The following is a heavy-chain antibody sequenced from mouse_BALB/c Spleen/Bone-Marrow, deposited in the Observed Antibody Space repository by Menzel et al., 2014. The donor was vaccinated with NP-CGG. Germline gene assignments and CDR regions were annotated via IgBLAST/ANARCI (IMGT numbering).Heavy chain of an antibody. CDR2: ISSGGSYT. CDR1: GFTFSSYA. Sequence: DVKLVESGGGLVKPGGSLKLSCAASGFTFSSYAMSWVRQSPEKRLEWVAEISSGGSYTYYPDTATVRFTISRDNAKNTLHLEMSSLRSEDTAMYYGAREGYDGQMDYWGQGTSVTVSS. J-gene: IGHJ4*01. CDR3: AREGYDGQMDY. D-gene: IGHD2-2*01. V-gene: IGHV5-9-4*01.